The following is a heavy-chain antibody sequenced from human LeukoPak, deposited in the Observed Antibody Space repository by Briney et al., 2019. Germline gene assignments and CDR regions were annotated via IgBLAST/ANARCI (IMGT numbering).Heavy chain of an antibody. CDR3: ARGGSIDY. CDR2: INHSGST. D-gene: IGHD2-15*01. Sequence: SETLSLTCAVSGGSISSSNWWSWVRQPPGKGLEWIGEINHSGSTNYNPSLKSRVTISVDTSKNQFSLKLSSVTAADTAVYYCARGGSIDYWGQGTLVTVSS. V-gene: IGHV4-4*02. CDR1: GGSISSSNW. J-gene: IGHJ4*02.